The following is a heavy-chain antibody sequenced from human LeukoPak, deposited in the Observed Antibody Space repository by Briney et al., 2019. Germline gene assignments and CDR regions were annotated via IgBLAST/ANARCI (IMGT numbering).Heavy chain of an antibody. J-gene: IGHJ4*02. Sequence: GESLKISCKASGYIFTTNWIGWVRQMPGKGLEWVGIIYPGDSNTRYSPSFQGQVTISADKSINTAYLQWSGLKASDTAMYYCARHPPDYWGQGTLVTVSS. CDR1: GYIFTTNW. CDR3: ARHPPDY. CDR2: IYPGDSNT. V-gene: IGHV5-51*01.